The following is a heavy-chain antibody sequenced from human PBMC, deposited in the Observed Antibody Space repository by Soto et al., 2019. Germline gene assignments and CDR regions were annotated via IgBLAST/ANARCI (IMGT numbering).Heavy chain of an antibody. Sequence: EVQLLESGGGLVQPGGSLRLSCAASGFTFSSYAMRWVRQAPGKGLEWVSAISGSGGTTYYADSVKGRFTISRDNSKNTLYLQMNSLRAEDTAVYYCARRGSGSYYDYWGQGTLVTVSS. V-gene: IGHV3-23*01. CDR3: ARRGSGSYYDY. D-gene: IGHD1-26*01. J-gene: IGHJ4*02. CDR2: ISGSGGTT. CDR1: GFTFSSYA.